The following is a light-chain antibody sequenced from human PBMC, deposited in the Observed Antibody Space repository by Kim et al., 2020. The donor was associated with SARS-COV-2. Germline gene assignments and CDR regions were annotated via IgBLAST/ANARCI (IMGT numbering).Light chain of an antibody. CDR3: QKYNTAPFT. CDR2: AAS. V-gene: IGKV1-27*01. Sequence: ASVGNRVTITCRASQAISKYLAWYQQTPGKVPKLLIHAASALQSGVPSRFSGSGSGTDFTLTISSLQPEDVATYYCQKYNTAPFTFGGGTKVDIK. CDR1: QAISKY. J-gene: IGKJ4*01.